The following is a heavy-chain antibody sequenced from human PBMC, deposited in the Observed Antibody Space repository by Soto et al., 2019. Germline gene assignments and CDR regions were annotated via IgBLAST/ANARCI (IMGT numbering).Heavy chain of an antibody. CDR1: GASINSSHW. CDR2: ISHSRST. CDR3: AARHFWSGPSTQRKLDY. D-gene: IGHD3-3*02. J-gene: IGHJ4*02. V-gene: IGHV4-4*02. Sequence: EPLTLTFAVSGASINSSHWWGWVRQPPGKGLEWIGQISHSRSTNYNPPLTTRVTISVDKSKNHFSLKVTSVNDADTAVYYCAARHFWSGPSTQRKLDYWGLGTLV.